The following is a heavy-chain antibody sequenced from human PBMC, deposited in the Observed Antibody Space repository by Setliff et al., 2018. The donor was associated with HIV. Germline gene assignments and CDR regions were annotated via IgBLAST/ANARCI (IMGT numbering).Heavy chain of an antibody. CDR2: ISDSGVST. J-gene: IGHJ6*02. CDR3: ASGGWSTYYYYGMDV. Sequence: GGSLRLSCAASGFTFNNYAMSWVRQAPGLGLEWVSGISDSGVSTYYADSVKGRFTISRDNAKNSLYLQMNSLRDEDTAVYYCASGGWSTYYYYGMDVWGQGTTVTVSS. D-gene: IGHD6-19*01. V-gene: IGHV3-23*01. CDR1: GFTFNNYA.